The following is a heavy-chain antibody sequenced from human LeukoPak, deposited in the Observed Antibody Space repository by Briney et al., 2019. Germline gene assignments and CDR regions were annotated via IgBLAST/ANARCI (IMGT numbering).Heavy chain of an antibody. D-gene: IGHD6-13*01. J-gene: IGHJ6*02. Sequence: ASVKVSCKASGYTFTSYGISWVRQAPGQGLEWMGWISAYNGNTNYAQKLQGRVTITRDTSASTAYMELSSLRSEDTAVYYCARNQIPGIAAAGSYGMDVWGQGTTVTVSS. CDR2: ISAYNGNT. V-gene: IGHV1-18*01. CDR3: ARNQIPGIAAAGSYGMDV. CDR1: GYTFTSYG.